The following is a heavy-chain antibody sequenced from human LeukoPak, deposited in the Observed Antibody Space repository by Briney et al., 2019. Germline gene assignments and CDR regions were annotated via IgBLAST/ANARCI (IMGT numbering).Heavy chain of an antibody. CDR3: AKGGYIGYNGLFDI. CDR2: ISAGGTAI. Sequence: GGSLRLSCAASGFTFAPYIVSWVRQAPGEGLQWVSAISAGGTAIYYADSVKGRFTISRDDSNNMLYLQMNSLRDEDTATYYCAKGGYIGYNGLFDIWGQGTTVTVSS. D-gene: IGHD5-12*01. CDR1: GFTFAPYI. V-gene: IGHV3-23*01. J-gene: IGHJ3*02.